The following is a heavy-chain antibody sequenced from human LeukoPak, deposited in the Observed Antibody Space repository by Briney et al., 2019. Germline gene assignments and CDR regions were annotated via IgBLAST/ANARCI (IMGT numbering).Heavy chain of an antibody. CDR3: ARGRSRYCSSTSCLRGMDV. Sequence: SETLSLTCAVYGGSFSGYYWSWIRQPPGKGLEWIGEINHSGSTNYNPSLKSRVTISVDTSKNQFSLKLSSVTAADTAVYYCARGRSRYCSSTSCLRGMDVWGQGTSVTVSS. CDR2: INHSGST. V-gene: IGHV4-34*01. J-gene: IGHJ6*02. D-gene: IGHD2-2*01. CDR1: GGSFSGYY.